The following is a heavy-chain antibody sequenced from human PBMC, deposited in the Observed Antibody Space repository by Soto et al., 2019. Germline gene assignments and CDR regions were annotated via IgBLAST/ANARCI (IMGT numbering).Heavy chain of an antibody. CDR3: SHGYYQYFES. Sequence: GGSLRLSCGVSGVTLTNVWMNLVRQAPGKGPEWVGRIKSKTDGGTTDYAAPVKGRFTISRDDSENTLYLHMNSLQIEDTAVYYCSHGYYQYFESWGQGTLVTSPQ. CDR1: GVTLTNVW. V-gene: IGHV3-15*07. D-gene: IGHD5-18*01. J-gene: IGHJ4*02. CDR2: IKSKTDGGTT.